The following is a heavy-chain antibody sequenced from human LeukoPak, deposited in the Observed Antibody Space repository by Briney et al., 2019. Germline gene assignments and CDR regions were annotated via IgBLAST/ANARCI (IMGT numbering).Heavy chain of an antibody. CDR3: AKAWEYYYAESGRYLDY. J-gene: IGHJ4*02. D-gene: IGHD3-10*01. V-gene: IGHV3-30*18. Sequence: HPGGSLRLSCAASGFTVSDTYMSWVRQAPGKGLEWVAVISYDGSNKYYADSVKGRFTISRDNSKNTLYLQMNSLEVEDTAVYYCAKAWEYYYAESGRYLDYWGQGTLVTVSS. CDR1: GFTVSDTY. CDR2: ISYDGSNK.